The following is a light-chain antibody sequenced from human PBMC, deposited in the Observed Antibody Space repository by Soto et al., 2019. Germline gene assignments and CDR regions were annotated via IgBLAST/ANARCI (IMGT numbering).Light chain of an antibody. CDR3: QQCSNWPPVT. J-gene: IGKJ4*01. CDR1: QDISYY. CDR2: DAS. Sequence: EIVSTQSPATLSLSPGESATLSCRASQDISYYLAWYQQKPGQPPRILIYDASNRATGIPARFSGSGSGTDFTLTISSLEPEDFAVYYCQQCSNWPPVTFGGGTKVEIK. V-gene: IGKV3-11*01.